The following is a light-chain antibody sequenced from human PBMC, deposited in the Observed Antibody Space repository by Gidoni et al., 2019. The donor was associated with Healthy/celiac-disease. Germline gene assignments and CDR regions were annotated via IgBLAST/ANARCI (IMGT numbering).Light chain of an antibody. J-gene: IGKJ2*01. CDR2: AAS. Sequence: DIQLTQSPPSLSASVGDRVTITCRASQGISSYLAWYQQKPGKAPKLLIYAASTLQSGVPSRFSGSGSGTEFTLTINSLQPEDFATYYCQQLNSYPRTFGQGTKLEIK. CDR3: QQLNSYPRT. V-gene: IGKV1-9*01. CDR1: QGISSY.